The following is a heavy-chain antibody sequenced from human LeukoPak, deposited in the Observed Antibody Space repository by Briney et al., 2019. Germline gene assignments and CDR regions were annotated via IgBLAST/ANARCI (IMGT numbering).Heavy chain of an antibody. D-gene: IGHD2-2*01. Sequence: PSETLSLTRAVYGGSFSGYYWSWIRQPPGKGLEWIGEINHSGSTNYNPSLKSRVTISVDTSKNQFSLKLSSVTAADTAVYYCARGGVVVPAAMYYWGQGTLVTVSS. J-gene: IGHJ4*02. V-gene: IGHV4-34*01. CDR1: GGSFSGYY. CDR2: INHSGST. CDR3: ARGGVVVPAAMYY.